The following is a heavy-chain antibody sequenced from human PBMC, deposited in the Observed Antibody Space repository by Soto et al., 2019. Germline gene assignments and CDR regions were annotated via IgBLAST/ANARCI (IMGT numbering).Heavy chain of an antibody. V-gene: IGHV4-30-4*08. J-gene: IGHJ4*02. D-gene: IGHD4-17*01. CDR3: ARFHDYGHNQLKAY. CDR2: IYYSGST. CDR1: GGSISSGGYY. Sequence: SETLSLTCTVSGGSISSGGYYWSWIRQHPGKGLEWIGYIYYSGSTYYNPSLKSRVTISVDTSKNQFSLKLSSVTAADTAVYYCARFHDYGHNQLKAYWGQGTLVTVSS.